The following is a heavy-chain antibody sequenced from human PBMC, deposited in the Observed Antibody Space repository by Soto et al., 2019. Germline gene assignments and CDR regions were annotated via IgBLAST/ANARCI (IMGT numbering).Heavy chain of an antibody. CDR2: IHSSGST. D-gene: IGHD3-16*01. CDR3: ARFGRRDSYYGMDV. CDR1: GASISSYY. Sequence: QVQLQETGPGLVKPSETLSLTCTVSGASISSYYWNWIRQPPGEGLEWIGYIHSSGSTNYNPSFKSRVTMSVDTSKNHFSLRLSSVTAADTAVYYCARFGRRDSYYGMDVWGQGTTVIVSS. V-gene: IGHV4-4*09. J-gene: IGHJ6*02.